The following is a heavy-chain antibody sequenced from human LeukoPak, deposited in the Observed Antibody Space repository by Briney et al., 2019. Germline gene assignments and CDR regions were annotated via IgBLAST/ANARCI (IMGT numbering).Heavy chain of an antibody. CDR3: ARDRGYDYIWGSYRSRHDAFDI. V-gene: IGHV1-18*01. J-gene: IGHJ3*02. CDR2: ISAYNGNT. D-gene: IGHD3-16*02. Sequence: ASVKVSCKASGYTFTSYGISWVRQAPGQGLEWMGWISAYNGNTNYAQKLQGRVTMTTDTSTSTAYMELRSLRSDDTAVYYCARDRGYDYIWGSYRSRHDAFDIWGQGTMVTVSS. CDR1: GYTFTSYG.